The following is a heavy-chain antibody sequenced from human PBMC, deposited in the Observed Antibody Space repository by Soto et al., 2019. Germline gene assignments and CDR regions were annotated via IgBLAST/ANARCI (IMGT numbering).Heavy chain of an antibody. CDR1: GGTFSSYA. J-gene: IGHJ6*02. Sequence: SVKVSCKASGGTFSSYAISWVRQAPGQGLEWMGGIIPIFGTANYAQKFQGRVTITADESTSTAYMELSSLRSEDTAVYYCARVYCGGDCYPTLDYGMDVWGQGTTVTVSS. V-gene: IGHV1-69*13. CDR3: ARVYCGGDCYPTLDYGMDV. CDR2: IIPIFGTA. D-gene: IGHD2-21*02.